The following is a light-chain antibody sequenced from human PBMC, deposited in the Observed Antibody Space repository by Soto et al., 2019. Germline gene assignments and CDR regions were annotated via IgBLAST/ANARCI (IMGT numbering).Light chain of an antibody. J-gene: IGLJ2*01. Sequence: QSALTQPASVSGSPGQSITISCTGTSSDVGGYNYVSWYQQYPGKVPKLMIYNVSDRPSGVSDRFSGSKSGNTASLTISGLQAEDEADYYCSSYSSISTVVFGGGTQLTVL. V-gene: IGLV2-14*01. CDR3: SSYSSISTVV. CDR1: SSDVGGYNY. CDR2: NVS.